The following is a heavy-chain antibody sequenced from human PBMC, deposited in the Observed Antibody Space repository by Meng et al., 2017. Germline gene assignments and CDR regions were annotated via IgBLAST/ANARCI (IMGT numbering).Heavy chain of an antibody. D-gene: IGHD2-2*01. V-gene: IGHV3-66*01. J-gene: IGHJ4*02. Sequence: GESLKISCAASGFTVSSNYMSWVRQAPGKGLEWVSVIYSGGSTYYADSVKGRFTISRDNSKNTLYLQMNSLRAEDTAVYYCARDSLGYCSSTSCHYWGQGTLVTVSS. CDR3: ARDSLGYCSSTSCHY. CDR1: GFTVSSNY. CDR2: IYSGGST.